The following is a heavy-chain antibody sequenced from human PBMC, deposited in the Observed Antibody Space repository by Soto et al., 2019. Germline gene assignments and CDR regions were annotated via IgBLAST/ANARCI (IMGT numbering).Heavy chain of an antibody. D-gene: IGHD6-13*01. CDR2: ISSSSSYI. J-gene: IGHJ6*02. V-gene: IGHV3-21*02. CDR1: GFTFSSYS. CDR3: ARDRSLAGSSSSDDYGMDV. Sequence: EVQLGESGGGLVKPGGSLRLSCAASGFTFSSYSMNWVRQAPGKGLEWVSSISSSSSYIYYADSVKGRFTISRDNAKNSLYLQMNSLRAEDTAVYYCARDRSLAGSSSSDDYGMDVWGQGTTVTVSS.